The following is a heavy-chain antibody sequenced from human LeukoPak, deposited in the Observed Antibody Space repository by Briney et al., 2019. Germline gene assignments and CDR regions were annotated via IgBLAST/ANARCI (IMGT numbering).Heavy chain of an antibody. CDR2: VNSGRSST. CDR1: QFTVSKYD. J-gene: IGHJ4*02. CDR3: AKRGSGRYFDY. V-gene: IGHV3-23*03. Sequence: RPARSLRLSCAASQFTVSKYDMGWVRQAPGRWMEWGSVVNSGRSSTSYADSVKGRFTITRDNAENTGYLQMNSLRAEDTAVYYCAKRGSGRYFDYWGQGTLVTVSS. D-gene: IGHD5-12*01.